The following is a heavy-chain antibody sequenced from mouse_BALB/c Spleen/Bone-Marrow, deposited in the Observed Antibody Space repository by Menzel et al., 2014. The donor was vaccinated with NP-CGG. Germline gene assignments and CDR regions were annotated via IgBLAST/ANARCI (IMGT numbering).Heavy chain of an antibody. J-gene: IGHJ2*01. CDR2: IYPSDSYT. V-gene: IGHV1-69*02. Sequence: QVQLQQSGAELVRPGASVKLSCKASGYTFTSSWINWVKQRPGQGLEWIGHIYPSDSYTNYNQKFKDKATLTVDKSSSTAYMQLSSPTSEDSAVYYCTRLRVYYFDYWGQGTTLTVSS. CDR1: GYTFTSSW. CDR3: TRLRVYYFDY.